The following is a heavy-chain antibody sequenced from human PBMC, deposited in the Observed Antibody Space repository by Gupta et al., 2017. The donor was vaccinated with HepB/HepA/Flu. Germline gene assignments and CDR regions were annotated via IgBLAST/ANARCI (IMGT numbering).Heavy chain of an antibody. J-gene: IGHJ3*02. V-gene: IGHV3-74*01. CDR1: GFTFTSSW. CDR3: ARKSRLADAFDI. Sequence: GGALVQPGGSLRLSCAASGFTFTSSWMLWVRQAPGKGLAWVSRINSDGSNIKYADSVKGRFTISRDNAKNTLYLQMNSLTAEDTAVYYCARKSRLADAFDIWGQGTMVAVSS. CDR2: INSDGSNI.